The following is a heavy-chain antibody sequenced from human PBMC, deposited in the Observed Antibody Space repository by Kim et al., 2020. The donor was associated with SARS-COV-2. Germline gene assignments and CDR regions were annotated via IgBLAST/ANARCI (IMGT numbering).Heavy chain of an antibody. Sequence: GSEKSYVDSVKGRFTISRDNAKNSLSLQMNSLRAEDTAVYYCARTYSPFDYWGQGILVTVSS. D-gene: IGHD6-13*01. CDR2: GSEK. J-gene: IGHJ4*02. CDR3: ARTYSPFDY. V-gene: IGHV3-7*03.